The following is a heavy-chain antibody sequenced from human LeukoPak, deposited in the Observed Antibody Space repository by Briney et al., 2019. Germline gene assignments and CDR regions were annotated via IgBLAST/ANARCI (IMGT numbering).Heavy chain of an antibody. Sequence: LRLSCAASGSIFSDFYMSWIRQPPGKGLEWIGYIYYSGSTYYNPSLKSRVTISVDTSKNQFSLKLSSVTAADTAVYYCARVYKDEDGDPFDPWGQGTLVTVSS. V-gene: IGHV4-30-4*08. CDR1: GSIFSDFY. CDR3: ARVYKDEDGDPFDP. CDR2: IYYSGST. J-gene: IGHJ5*02. D-gene: IGHD1-1*01.